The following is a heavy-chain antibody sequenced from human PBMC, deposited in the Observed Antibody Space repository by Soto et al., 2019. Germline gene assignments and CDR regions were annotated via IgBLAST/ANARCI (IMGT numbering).Heavy chain of an antibody. CDR1: GFSFTTSEMR. J-gene: IGHJ3*02. CDR3: PNIEVSGSAFEI. D-gene: IGHD2-15*01. V-gene: IGHV2-70*04. CDR2: IDWDDDK. Sequence: SGPTLVNPTQTLTLTCTFSGFSFTTSEMRVGWIRQPPGKALEWLARIDWDDDKFYSTSLKTRLTISKDTSKNLVVLTMTNMDPVDTATYYCPNIEVSGSAFEICGQRTMVTVSS.